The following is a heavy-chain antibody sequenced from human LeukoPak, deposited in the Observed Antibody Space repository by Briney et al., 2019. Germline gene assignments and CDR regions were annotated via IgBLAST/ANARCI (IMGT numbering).Heavy chain of an antibody. CDR3: VRDNYDFWSGFDY. CDR2: IIPIFGTA. J-gene: IGHJ4*02. D-gene: IGHD3-3*01. Sequence: AVKVSCKASGGTFSSYAISWVRQAPGQGLEWMGRIIPIFGTANYAQKFQGRVTITTDEPTSTAYMELSSLRSEDTAVYYCVRDNYDFWSGFDYWGQGTQVTVSS. CDR1: GGTFSSYA. V-gene: IGHV1-69*05.